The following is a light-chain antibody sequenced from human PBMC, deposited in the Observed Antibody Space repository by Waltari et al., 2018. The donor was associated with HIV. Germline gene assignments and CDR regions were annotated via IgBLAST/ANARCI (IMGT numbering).Light chain of an antibody. Sequence: DIQMSQTPSSLSASVRDRVTITCQATQDIGYYLNWYQQKPGEAPRLLIYDASRLRPGVPSRFSGGGSGTDFTLTISSLQPEDIATYYCQQYHNQFTFGPGTKVHIK. J-gene: IGKJ3*01. V-gene: IGKV1-33*01. CDR2: DAS. CDR1: QDIGYY. CDR3: QQYHNQFT.